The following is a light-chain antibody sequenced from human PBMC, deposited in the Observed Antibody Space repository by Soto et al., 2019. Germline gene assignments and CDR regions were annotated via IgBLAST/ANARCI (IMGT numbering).Light chain of an antibody. CDR3: QQYNNWGT. V-gene: IGKV3-15*01. CDR2: GAS. CDR1: QSVSSN. J-gene: IGKJ5*01. Sequence: IVMTQSPATLSVSPGERATLSCRASQSVSSNLAWYQQKPGQAPRLLIYGASTRATGIPARFSGSGSGTEFTLTISSLQSEDFAVYYCQQYNNWGTFGQGTRLEI.